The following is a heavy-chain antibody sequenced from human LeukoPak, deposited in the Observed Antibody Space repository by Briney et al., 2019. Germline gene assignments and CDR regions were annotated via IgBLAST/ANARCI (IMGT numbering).Heavy chain of an antibody. D-gene: IGHD1-26*01. CDR2: ILNSGTT. Sequence: SETLSLTCTVSGTSVSGYYWSWIRQPAGKGLEWIGRILNSGTTNYNPSLKSRVTMSLDTSKNQFSLKLSSVTAADTAVYYCAREVGAPLYYFDYWGQGTPVTVSS. CDR1: GTSVSGYY. CDR3: AREVGAPLYYFDY. V-gene: IGHV4-4*07. J-gene: IGHJ4*02.